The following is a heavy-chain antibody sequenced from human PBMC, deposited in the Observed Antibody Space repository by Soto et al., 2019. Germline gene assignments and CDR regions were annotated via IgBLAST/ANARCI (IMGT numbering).Heavy chain of an antibody. D-gene: IGHD2-2*02. CDR2: ISGTGGST. Sequence: EVQLLESGGGLIQPGGSLRLSCAASGFTFSSYAMSWVRQAPGKGLEWVSAISGTGGSTYDADSVKGRFTISRDNSKNTLYLQMNSLRAEDTAVYYCAKGHCINAGCNKFDPWGQGTLVTVSS. CDR3: AKGHCINAGCNKFDP. CDR1: GFTFSSYA. V-gene: IGHV3-23*01. J-gene: IGHJ5*02.